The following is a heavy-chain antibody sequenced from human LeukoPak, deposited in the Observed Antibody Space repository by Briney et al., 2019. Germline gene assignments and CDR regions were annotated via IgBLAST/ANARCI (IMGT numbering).Heavy chain of an antibody. CDR3: AKDGSGWHLFSAGYFDY. Sequence: GGSLRLSCAASGFTFSSYAMSWVRQAPGKGLEWVSAISGSGGSTYYADSVKGRFTISRDNSKNTLYLQMNSLRAEDTAVYYCAKDGSGWHLFSAGYFDYWGQGTLVTVSS. CDR2: ISGSGGST. D-gene: IGHD6-19*01. CDR1: GFTFSSYA. V-gene: IGHV3-23*01. J-gene: IGHJ4*02.